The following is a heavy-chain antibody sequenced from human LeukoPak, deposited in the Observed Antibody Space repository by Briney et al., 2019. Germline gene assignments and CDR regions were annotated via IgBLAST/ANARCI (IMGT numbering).Heavy chain of an antibody. CDR2: INHSGST. D-gene: IGHD2-15*01. CDR1: GGSFSGYY. V-gene: IGHV4-34*01. J-gene: IGHJ4*02. CDR3: ARDEGGGGKIDY. Sequence: PSETLSLTCAVYGGSFSGYYWSWIRQPPGKGLEWIGEINHSGSTNYNPSLKSRVTISVDTSKNQFSLKLSSVTAADTAVYYCARDEGGGGKIDYWGQGTLVTVSS.